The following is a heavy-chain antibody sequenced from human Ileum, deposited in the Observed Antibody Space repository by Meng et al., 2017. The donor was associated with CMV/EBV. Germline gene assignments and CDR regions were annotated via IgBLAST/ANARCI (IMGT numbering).Heavy chain of an antibody. D-gene: IGHD1-26*01. CDR1: GFTFSSYG. CDR2: IRYDGSNK. CDR3: AKASRGSYYYYGMDV. Sequence: GESLKISCAASGFTFSSYGMHWVRQAPGKGLEWVALIRYDGSNKYYADSVKGRFTISRDNSNNTLYLQMNSLRAEDTAVYYCAKASRGSYYYYGMDVWGQGTTVTVSS. V-gene: IGHV3-30*02. J-gene: IGHJ6*02.